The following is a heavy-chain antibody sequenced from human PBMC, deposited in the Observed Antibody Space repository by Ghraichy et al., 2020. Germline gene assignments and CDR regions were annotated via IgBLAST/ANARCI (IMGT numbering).Heavy chain of an antibody. J-gene: IGHJ4*02. Sequence: GGSLRLSCAASGFTFSSYSMNWVRQAPGKGLEWVSYISSSSSTIYYADSVKGRFTISRDNAKNSLYLQMNSLRAEDTAVYYCARGYSSSSVGYFDYWGQGTLVTVSS. V-gene: IGHV3-48*01. CDR3: ARGYSSSSVGYFDY. D-gene: IGHD6-6*01. CDR1: GFTFSSYS. CDR2: ISSSSSTI.